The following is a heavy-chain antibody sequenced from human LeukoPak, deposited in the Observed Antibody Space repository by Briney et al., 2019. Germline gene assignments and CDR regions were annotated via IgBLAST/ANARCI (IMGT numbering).Heavy chain of an antibody. CDR2: IFPDDSDI. Sequence: GESLKISCKASGYSFTSFWIGWVRQMLGKGLEWMAIIFPDDSDIRYSPSFDGQVTVSADKSINTAYLQWSSLKASDTAIYYCARVAKYYYGSGSYRPHYFDYWGQGILVTVSS. CDR3: ARVAKYYYGSGSYRPHYFDY. D-gene: IGHD3-10*01. J-gene: IGHJ4*02. V-gene: IGHV5-51*01. CDR1: GYSFTSFW.